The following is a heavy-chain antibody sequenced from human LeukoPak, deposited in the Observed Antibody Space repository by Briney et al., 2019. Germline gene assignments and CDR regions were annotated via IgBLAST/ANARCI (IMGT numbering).Heavy chain of an antibody. J-gene: IGHJ4*02. CDR2: IIPILGIA. Sequence: SVKVSCKASGGTFSSYAISWVRQAPGQGLEWMGRIIPILGIANYAQKFQGRVTITTDESTSTAYMELSSLRSEDTAVYYCARAYCSSTSCYTVGFVYWGQGTLVTVSS. D-gene: IGHD2-2*02. V-gene: IGHV1-69*04. CDR3: ARAYCSSTSCYTVGFVY. CDR1: GGTFSSYA.